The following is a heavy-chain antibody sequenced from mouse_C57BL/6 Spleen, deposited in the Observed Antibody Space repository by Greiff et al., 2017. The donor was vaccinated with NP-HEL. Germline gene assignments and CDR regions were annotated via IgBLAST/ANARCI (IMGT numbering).Heavy chain of an antibody. CDR3: ARLYGSSYDAMDY. V-gene: IGHV1-81*01. CDR2: IYPRSGNT. J-gene: IGHJ4*01. CDR1: GYTFTSYG. D-gene: IGHD1-1*01. Sequence: QVQLQQSGAELARPGASVKLSCKASGYTFTSYGISWVKQRTGQGLEWIGEIYPRSGNTYYNEKFKGKATLTADKSSSTAYMELRSLTSEDAAVYFCARLYGSSYDAMDYWGQGTSVTVSS.